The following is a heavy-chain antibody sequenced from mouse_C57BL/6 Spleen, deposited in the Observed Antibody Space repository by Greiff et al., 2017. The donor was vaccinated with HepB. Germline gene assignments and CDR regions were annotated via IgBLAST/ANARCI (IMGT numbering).Heavy chain of an antibody. V-gene: IGHV5-17*01. Sequence: DVKLVESGGGLVKPGGSLKLSCAASGFTFSDYGMHWVRQAPEKGLEWVAYISSGSSTIYYADTVKGRFTISRDNAKNTLFLQMTSLRSEDTAMYYCARTNGYDDYAMDYWGQGTSVTVSS. CDR2: ISSGSSTI. J-gene: IGHJ4*01. D-gene: IGHD2-2*01. CDR3: ARTNGYDDYAMDY. CDR1: GFTFSDYG.